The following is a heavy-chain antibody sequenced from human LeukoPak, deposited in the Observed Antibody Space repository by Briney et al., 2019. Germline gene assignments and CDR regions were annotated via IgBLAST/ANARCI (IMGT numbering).Heavy chain of an antibody. V-gene: IGHV1-2*02. CDR2: INLYNGAT. CDR1: GYSFTAYY. D-gene: IGHD1-14*01. J-gene: IGHJ4*02. CDR3: ASWAGGNEPVASFDY. Sequence: LGASVKVSRKPTGYSFTAYYIFWMRQAPGQGLECMGWINLYNGATKYAQRFQSRVTMTRDTSISTAYMELSRLRSDDTATYYCASWAGGNEPVASFDYWGQGTLVTVSS.